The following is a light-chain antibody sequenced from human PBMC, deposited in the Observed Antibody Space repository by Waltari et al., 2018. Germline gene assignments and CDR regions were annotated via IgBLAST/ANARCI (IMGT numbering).Light chain of an antibody. Sequence: DIVMTQSPDSQAVSLGERATINCRSSQSILDNSNKRNYLTWYQQKAGQPPRLLISWASTRESGVPDRFSGSGSGTDFTLTISSLQAEDVAVYYCQQYYTAPYTFGQGAKLEIK. J-gene: IGKJ2*01. CDR2: WAS. CDR3: QQYYTAPYT. V-gene: IGKV4-1*01. CDR1: QSILDNSNKRNY.